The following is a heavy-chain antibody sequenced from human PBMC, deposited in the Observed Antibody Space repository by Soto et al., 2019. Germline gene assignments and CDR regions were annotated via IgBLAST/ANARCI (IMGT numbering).Heavy chain of an antibody. D-gene: IGHD3-10*01. CDR3: ARGGLLWFGELLAQPYYFDY. CDR2: IYYSGST. CDR1: GGSISSGGYY. V-gene: IGHV4-31*03. Sequence: SETLSLTCTVSGGSISSGGYYWSWIRQHPGKGLEWIGYIYYSGSTYYNPSLKSRVTISVDTSKNQFSLKLSSVTAADTAVYYCARGGLLWFGELLAQPYYFDYWGQGTLVTVSS. J-gene: IGHJ4*02.